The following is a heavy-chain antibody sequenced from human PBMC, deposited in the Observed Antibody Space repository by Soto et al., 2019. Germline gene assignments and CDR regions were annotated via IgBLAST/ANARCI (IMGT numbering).Heavy chain of an antibody. Sequence: QVQLVESGGGVVQPGRSLRLSCAASGFTFSSYGMHWVRQAPGKGLEWVAVISYDGSNKYYADSVKGRFTISRDNSKNTLYLQMNSLRAEDTAVYYCAKGLSYCSSTSCYDYYYYYGMDVWGQGTTVTVSS. CDR3: AKGLSYCSSTSCYDYYYYYGMDV. CDR1: GFTFSSYG. J-gene: IGHJ6*02. V-gene: IGHV3-30*18. D-gene: IGHD2-2*01. CDR2: ISYDGSNK.